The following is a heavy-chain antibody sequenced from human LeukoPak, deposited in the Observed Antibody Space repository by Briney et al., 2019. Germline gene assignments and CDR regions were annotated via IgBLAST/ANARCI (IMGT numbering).Heavy chain of an antibody. CDR2: INSDGSST. CDR1: GFTFSSYW. V-gene: IGHV3-74*01. J-gene: IGHJ6*02. D-gene: IGHD6-13*01. CDR3: ARVYGSSWRRGYYYGMDV. Sequence: GGSLRLSCAASGFTFSSYWMHWVRQAPGKGLVWVSRINSDGSSTSYADSVKGRFTISRDNAKNTLYLQMNSLRAEDTAVYYCARVYGSSWRRGYYYGMDVWGQGTTVTDSS.